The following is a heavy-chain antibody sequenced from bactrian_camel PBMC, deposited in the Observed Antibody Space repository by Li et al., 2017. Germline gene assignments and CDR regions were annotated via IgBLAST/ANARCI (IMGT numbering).Heavy chain of an antibody. CDR3: ATHSRRNFYKCDSWRQRGLDH. Sequence: VQLVESGGGLVQPGGSLRLSCAASGFTSSTYYMTWVRRAPGKGLEWVSSINSDGSNTYYADSVKGRFTVSQDTAENMVYLQMNNLKPEDTGTYVCATHSRRNFYKCDSWRQRGLDHWGQGTQVTVS. CDR1: GFTSSTYY. V-gene: IGHV3-2*01. J-gene: IGHJ4*01. CDR2: INSDGSNT. D-gene: IGHD6*01.